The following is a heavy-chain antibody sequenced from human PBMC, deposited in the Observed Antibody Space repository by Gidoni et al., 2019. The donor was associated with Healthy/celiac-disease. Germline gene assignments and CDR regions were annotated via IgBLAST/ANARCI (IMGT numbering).Heavy chain of an antibody. J-gene: IGHJ4*02. CDR1: GGSISSSSYY. D-gene: IGHD5-12*01. CDR2: IYYSGST. V-gene: IGHV4-39*01. CDR3: ARHIVATISNFDY. Sequence: QLPLQESGPGLVKPSETLSLTCTVSGGSISSSSYYWGWIRQPPGKGLEWIGSIYYSGSTYYNPSLKSRVTISVDTSKNQFSLKLSSVTAADTAVYYCARHIVATISNFDYWGQGTLVTVSS.